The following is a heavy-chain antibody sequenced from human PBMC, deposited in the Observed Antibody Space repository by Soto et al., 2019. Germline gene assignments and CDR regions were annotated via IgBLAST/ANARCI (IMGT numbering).Heavy chain of an antibody. Sequence: QVQLVQSGAEVKKPGASVKVSCKASGYTFTSYAMHWVRQAPGQRLEWMGWINAGNGNTKYSQKFQGRVTITRDTAASTAYMELSSLRSEDSAVYYCATPTNTAMANIAVPYYYYYSMDVWGKGTTVTVSS. J-gene: IGHJ6*03. CDR2: INAGNGNT. V-gene: IGHV1-3*01. D-gene: IGHD5-18*01. CDR1: GYTFTSYA. CDR3: ATPTNTAMANIAVPYYYYYSMDV.